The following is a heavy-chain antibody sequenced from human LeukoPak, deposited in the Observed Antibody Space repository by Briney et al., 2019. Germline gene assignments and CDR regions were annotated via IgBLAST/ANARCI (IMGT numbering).Heavy chain of an antibody. Sequence: ASVKVSCKASGYTFTSYAIHWVRQAPGQRLEWMGWISAGNGNTKYSQNFQGRVTFISNTSATTAFMELSSLRSEDAAVYYCARGPSRPSMIVVHHENQPAPYYYYGMDVWGQGTTVTVSS. CDR3: ARGPSRPSMIVVHHENQPAPYYYYGMDV. D-gene: IGHD3-22*01. CDR1: GYTFTSYA. V-gene: IGHV1-3*01. J-gene: IGHJ6*02. CDR2: ISAGNGNT.